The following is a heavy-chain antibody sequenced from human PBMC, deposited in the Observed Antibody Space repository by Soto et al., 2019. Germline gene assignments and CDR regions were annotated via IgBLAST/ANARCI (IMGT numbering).Heavy chain of an antibody. CDR2: ISGSGGST. Sequence: GGSLRLSCAASVFTFSSYAMSWVRQAPGKGLEWVSAISGSGGSTYYADSVKGRFTISRDNSKNTLYLQMNSLRAEDTAVYYCAKKPSYYYYGMDVWGQGTTVTVSS. CDR1: VFTFSSYA. CDR3: AKKPSYYYYGMDV. V-gene: IGHV3-23*01. J-gene: IGHJ6*02.